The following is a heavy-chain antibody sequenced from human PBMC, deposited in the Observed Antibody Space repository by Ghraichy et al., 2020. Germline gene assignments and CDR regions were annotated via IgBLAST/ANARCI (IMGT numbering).Heavy chain of an antibody. D-gene: IGHD4/OR15-4a*01. V-gene: IGHV3-30*03. CDR2: ISSDGNTK. J-gene: IGHJ5*02. CDR3: GGGPTIPTYFDP. Sequence: GGSLRLSCAASGFTFSTRGMHWVRQAPGKGLEWVAVISSDGNTKFYADSVTGRFTISRDNSKNTLYLQMNSLRAEDTAVYYCGGGPTIPTYFDPWGQGTLVTVSS. CDR1: GFTFSTRG.